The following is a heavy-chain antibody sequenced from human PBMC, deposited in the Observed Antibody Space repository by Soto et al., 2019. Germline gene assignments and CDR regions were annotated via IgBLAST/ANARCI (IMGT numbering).Heavy chain of an antibody. D-gene: IGHD3-3*01. CDR3: ARNSATYYDFWSGYYSVPAGANDAFAI. Sequence: GASVKVSCKASGYTFTTYYMHWVRQAPGQGLEWMGILNPSGGSTSYAQKFQGRVTMTRDTSTSTVYMELSSLRSEDTAVYYCARNSATYYDFWSGYYSVPAGANDAFAIWGQGTMVTVSS. CDR2: LNPSGGST. J-gene: IGHJ3*02. V-gene: IGHV1-46*03. CDR1: GYTFTTYY.